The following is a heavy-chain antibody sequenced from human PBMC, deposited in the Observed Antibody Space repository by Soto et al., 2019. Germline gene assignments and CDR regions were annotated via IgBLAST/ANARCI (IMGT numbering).Heavy chain of an antibody. D-gene: IGHD2-2*02. CDR3: VRDDGCSSTSCYSPIGYYYGMDV. V-gene: IGHV1-2*02. CDR1: VYTFTCYY. J-gene: IGHJ6*02. CDR2: INPNSGGT. Sequence: XSVKVSCKASVYTFTCYYMHWVRQAPGQGLEWMGWINPNSGGTNYAQKFQGRVTMTRDTSISTAYMELSRLRSDDTAVYYCVRDDGCSSTSCYSPIGYYYGMDVWGQGSTVTVSS.